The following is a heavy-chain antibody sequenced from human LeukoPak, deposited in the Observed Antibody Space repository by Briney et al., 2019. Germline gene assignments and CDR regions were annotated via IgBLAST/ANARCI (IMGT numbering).Heavy chain of an antibody. CDR2: ISYDGSNK. D-gene: IGHD6-6*01. V-gene: IGHV3-30*18. CDR1: GFTFSSYG. Sequence: GGSLRLSCAASGFTFSSYGMHWVRQAPGKGLEWVAVISYDGSNKYYADSVKDRFTISRDNSKNTLYLQMNSLRAEDTAVYYCAKARQLVHSSGMDVWGKGTTVTISS. CDR3: AKARQLVHSSGMDV. J-gene: IGHJ6*03.